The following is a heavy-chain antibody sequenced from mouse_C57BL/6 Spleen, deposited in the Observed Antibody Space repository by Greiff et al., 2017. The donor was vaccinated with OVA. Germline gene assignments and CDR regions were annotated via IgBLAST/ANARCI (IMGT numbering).Heavy chain of an antibody. J-gene: IGHJ4*01. Sequence: DVHLVESGGGLVKPGGSLKLSCAASGFTFSDYGMHWVRQAPEKGLEWVAYISSGSSPIYYADTVKGRFTISRDTAKNTLFLQMTSLRAEDTAMYYCAMDYYSAMDDWGQGTSVTVSS. V-gene: IGHV5-17*01. CDR1: GFTFSDYG. CDR2: ISSGSSPI. CDR3: AMDYYSAMDD.